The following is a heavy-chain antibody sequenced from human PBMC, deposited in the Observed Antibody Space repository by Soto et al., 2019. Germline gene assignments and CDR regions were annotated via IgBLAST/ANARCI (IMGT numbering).Heavy chain of an antibody. D-gene: IGHD3-10*01. CDR2: IYWDDDK. CDR3: AHHPYYGLGSYSFDY. CDR1: AFSLTTSGVG. V-gene: IGHV2-5*02. Sequence: QITLKESGPTLGRPTQTLTLTCTVSAFSLTTSGVGVGWIRQPPGKALEWLAVIYWDDDKRYSSSLKSRLTITKDTSKNQVVLTMTNMDPVDTATYYCAHHPYYGLGSYSFDYWGQGTLVTVSS. J-gene: IGHJ4*02.